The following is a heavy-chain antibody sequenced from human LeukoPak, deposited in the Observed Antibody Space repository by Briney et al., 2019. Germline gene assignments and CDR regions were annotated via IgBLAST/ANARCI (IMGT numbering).Heavy chain of an antibody. D-gene: IGHD2-15*01. CDR2: IYSGGST. J-gene: IGHJ4*02. V-gene: IGHV3-66*01. CDR1: GFTVSSNY. Sequence: PGGSLRLSCTASGFTVSSNYMSWVRQAPGKGLEWVSVIYSGGSTYYADSVKGRFTISRDNSKNTLYLQINSLRAEDTAVYYCAREYCSGGSCSPFDYWGQGTLVTVSS. CDR3: AREYCSGGSCSPFDY.